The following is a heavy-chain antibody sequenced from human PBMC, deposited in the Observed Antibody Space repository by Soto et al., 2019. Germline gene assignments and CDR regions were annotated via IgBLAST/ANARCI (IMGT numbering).Heavy chain of an antibody. J-gene: IGHJ4*02. D-gene: IGHD6-13*01. CDR2: INAGNGIA. V-gene: IGHV1-3*01. Sequence: GASVKVSCKASGYTFTSYAMHWVRPAPGQRLEWMGWINAGNGIANYAQKFQGRVTITADKSTSTAYMELSSLRSEDTAVYYCARTMGSSWYSDYWGQGTLVTVSS. CDR3: ARTMGSSWYSDY. CDR1: GYTFTSYA.